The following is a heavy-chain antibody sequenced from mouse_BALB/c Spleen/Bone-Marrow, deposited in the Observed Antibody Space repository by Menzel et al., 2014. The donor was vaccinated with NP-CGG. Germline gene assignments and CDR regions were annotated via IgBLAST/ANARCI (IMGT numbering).Heavy chain of an antibody. CDR2: INPDSSTI. J-gene: IGHJ2*01. V-gene: IGHV4-1*02. CDR1: GFAFSRYW. Sequence: EVQLQESGGGLVQPGGSLKLSCAASGFAFSRYWMSWVRQAPGKGLEWIGEINPDSSTINYTPSLKDKFIISRDNAKNTLYLQMRKVRSEDTALYYCARQGYYGYSDYWGQGTTLTVSS. D-gene: IGHD1-2*01. CDR3: ARQGYYGYSDY.